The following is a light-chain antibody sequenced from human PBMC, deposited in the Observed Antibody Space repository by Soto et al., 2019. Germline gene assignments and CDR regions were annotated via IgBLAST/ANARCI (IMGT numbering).Light chain of an antibody. CDR3: QQCSWHPFTVT. J-gene: IGKJ4*01. CDR2: DAS. V-gene: IGKV3-15*01. CDR1: QSVSSN. Sequence: EIVMTQSPATLSVSPGERATLSCRASQSVSSNLAWYQQKPGQAPRLLIYDASTRATGIPARLSVSGSGTEYTLTISSLKSEDSGVYDGQQCSWHPFTVTFGGGNKVEIK.